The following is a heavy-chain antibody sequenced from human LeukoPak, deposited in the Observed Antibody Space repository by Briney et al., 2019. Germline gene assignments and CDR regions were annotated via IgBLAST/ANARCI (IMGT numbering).Heavy chain of an antibody. J-gene: IGHJ4*02. D-gene: IGHD3-3*01. CDR2: IYYSGST. Sequence: SETLSLTCTVSGGPISSSSYYWGWIRQPPGKGLEWIGSIYYSGSTYYNPSLKSRVTISVDTSKNQFSLKLSSVTAADTAVYYCARYHDFWSGYAPFDYWGQGTLVTVSS. CDR3: ARYHDFWSGYAPFDY. CDR1: GGPISSSSYY. V-gene: IGHV4-39*01.